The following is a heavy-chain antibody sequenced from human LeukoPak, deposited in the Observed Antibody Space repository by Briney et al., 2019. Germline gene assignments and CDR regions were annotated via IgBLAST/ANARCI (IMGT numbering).Heavy chain of an antibody. J-gene: IGHJ6*02. CDR3: ARRAQPRRGYCSGGSCYSYYYYGMDV. Sequence: SETLSLTCAVYGGSFSGYYWSWIRQPPGKRLEWIGEINHSGSTNYNPSLKSRVTISVDTSKNQFSLKLSSVTAADTAVYYCARRAQPRRGYCSGGSCYSYYYYGMDVWGQGTTVTVSS. CDR1: GGSFSGYY. D-gene: IGHD2-15*01. CDR2: INHSGST. V-gene: IGHV4-34*01.